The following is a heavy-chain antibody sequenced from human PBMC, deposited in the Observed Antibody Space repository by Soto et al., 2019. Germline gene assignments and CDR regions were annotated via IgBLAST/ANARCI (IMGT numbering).Heavy chain of an antibody. J-gene: IGHJ4*02. CDR3: ARAKDLSPSE. CDR2: IHTSGST. CDR1: CGSIISYY. Sequence: SETLSLTCTFSCGSIISYYWTWIRQPAGKGLEWIGRIHTSGSTNYNPSLKSRVTMSVDTSKNQFSLKLSSVTAADTAVYYCARAKDLSPSEWGQGTLDTVSS. V-gene: IGHV4-4*07.